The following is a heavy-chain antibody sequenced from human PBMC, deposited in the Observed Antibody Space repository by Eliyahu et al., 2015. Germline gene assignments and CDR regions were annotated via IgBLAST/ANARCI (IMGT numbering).Heavy chain of an antibody. Sequence: QVQLVQSGAXVKKXGXSVKVSCKASXGTFSSYAXSWVRQXPGQGLEWMGGIXPIFGTANYAQKFQGRVTITADESTSTAYMELSSLRSEDTAVYYCARYRRPVVAATGGGAFDIWGQGTMVTVSS. D-gene: IGHD2-15*01. V-gene: IGHV1-69*01. CDR1: XGTFSSYA. CDR3: ARYRRPVVAATGGGAFDI. J-gene: IGHJ3*02. CDR2: IXPIFGTA.